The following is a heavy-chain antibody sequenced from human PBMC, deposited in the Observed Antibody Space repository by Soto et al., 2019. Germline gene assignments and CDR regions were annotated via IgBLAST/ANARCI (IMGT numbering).Heavy chain of an antibody. D-gene: IGHD5-12*01. CDR3: ARDKSMGIVATQIPPFDY. CDR1: GGSISSYY. J-gene: IGHJ4*02. CDR2: IYTSGST. Sequence: KPSETLSLTCTVSGGSISSYYWSWIRQPAGKGLEWIGRIYTSGSTNYNPSLKSRVTMSVDTSKNQFSLKLSSVTAADTAVYYCARDKSMGIVATQIPPFDYWGQGTLVTVSS. V-gene: IGHV4-4*07.